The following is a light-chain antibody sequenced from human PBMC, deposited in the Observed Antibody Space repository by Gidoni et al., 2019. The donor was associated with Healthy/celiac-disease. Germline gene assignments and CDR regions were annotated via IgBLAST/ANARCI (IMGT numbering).Light chain of an antibody. CDR1: SSNIGSNT. Sequence: SVLTQPPSASGTPGQRVTISCSGSSSNIGSNTVNWYQQLPGTAPKLLIYSNNQRPSGVPDRVSGSKSGTSASRAISGLQSEDEADYYCAAWDDSLNGPIWVFGGGTKLTV. V-gene: IGLV1-44*01. J-gene: IGLJ3*02. CDR3: AAWDDSLNGPIWV. CDR2: SNN.